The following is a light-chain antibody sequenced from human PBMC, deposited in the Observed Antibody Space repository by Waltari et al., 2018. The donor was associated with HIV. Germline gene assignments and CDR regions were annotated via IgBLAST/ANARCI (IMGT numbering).Light chain of an antibody. V-gene: IGLV2-14*01. Sequence: QSALTQPASVSGSPGQSLTISCPGTYADVGGYNYVSWYQQHPGKAPKVIIYDITKRPSGISDRFSGSKSGNTASLTISGLQAEDEADYYCNSYTSSNTFVFGTGTKVTVL. J-gene: IGLJ1*01. CDR1: YADVGGYNY. CDR3: NSYTSSNTFV. CDR2: DIT.